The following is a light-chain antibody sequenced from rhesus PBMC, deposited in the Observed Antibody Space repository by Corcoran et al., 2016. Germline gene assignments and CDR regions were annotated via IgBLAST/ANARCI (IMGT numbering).Light chain of an antibody. CDR2: GAS. CDR3: QQDDSWPYS. J-gene: IGKJ2*01. V-gene: IGKV3-42*01. CDR1: QSVSSS. Sequence: EIVMTQSPATLSLSPGERATLSCRASQSVSSSLAWYQQKPGHAPKLLIYGASSRATGIPDRFSGSGSGTEFTLTISSLEPEDVGVYYCQQDDSWPYSFGQGTKVEIK.